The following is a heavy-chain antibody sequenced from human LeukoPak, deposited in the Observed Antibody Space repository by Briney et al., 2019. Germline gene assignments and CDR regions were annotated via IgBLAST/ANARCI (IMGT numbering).Heavy chain of an antibody. CDR2: IYYSGST. Sequence: PSETLSLTCAVSGYSISSGYYWSWIRQPPGKGLEWIGYIYYSGSTNYNPSLKSRVTISVDTSKNQFSLKLSSVTAADTAVYYCARARRIAAADYWGQGTLVTVSS. J-gene: IGHJ4*02. CDR1: GYSISSGYY. D-gene: IGHD6-13*01. CDR3: ARARRIAAADY. V-gene: IGHV4-61*01.